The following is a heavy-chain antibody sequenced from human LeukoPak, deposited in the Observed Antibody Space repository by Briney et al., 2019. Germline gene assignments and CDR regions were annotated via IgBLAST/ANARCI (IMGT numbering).Heavy chain of an antibody. V-gene: IGHV1-69*13. Sequence: ASVMVSCKASGCIVSSYAFSGVRQAPGQGLELVGGIIPIFETTNYAQKFQGRVTITADESTSTAYMELSSLRSEDTAVYYCARDSATMVRGLMTIDFWGQGTLVTVSS. CDR1: GCIVSSYA. CDR2: IIPIFETT. J-gene: IGHJ4*02. CDR3: ARDSATMVRGLMTIDF. D-gene: IGHD3-10*01.